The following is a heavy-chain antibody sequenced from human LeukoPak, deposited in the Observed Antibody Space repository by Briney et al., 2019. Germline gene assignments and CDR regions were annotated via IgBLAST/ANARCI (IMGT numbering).Heavy chain of an antibody. CDR2: INPGGGST. V-gene: IGHV1-46*04. Sequence: ASVKVSCKASGYTFTSYSIHWMRQAPGQGLEWMGKINPGGGSTSYAEKLQGRVTMTSDTSTGTAYMDLSSLRSDDTAIYYCARIKYGDGGGYFDYWGQGILVTVSS. CDR1: GYTFTSYS. D-gene: IGHD4-17*01. J-gene: IGHJ4*02. CDR3: ARIKYGDGGGYFDY.